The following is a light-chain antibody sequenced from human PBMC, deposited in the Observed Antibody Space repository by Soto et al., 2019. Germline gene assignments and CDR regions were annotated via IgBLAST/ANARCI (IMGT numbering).Light chain of an antibody. CDR1: QSVSSY. CDR2: DAS. J-gene: IGKJ5*01. Sequence: EIVLTQSPGTLSLSPWERATLSCMASQSVSSYLAWYQQKPGQAPRLLIYDASNRATGIPARFSGSGSGTDFTLTINSLEPEDFAVYYCQQRSNWPSITFGQGTRLEIK. V-gene: IGKV3-11*01. CDR3: QQRSNWPSIT.